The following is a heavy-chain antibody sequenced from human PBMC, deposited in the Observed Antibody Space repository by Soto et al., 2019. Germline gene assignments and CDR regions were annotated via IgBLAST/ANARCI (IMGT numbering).Heavy chain of an antibody. CDR3: ARLPNDFWSGYGGGYYMDV. D-gene: IGHD3-3*01. J-gene: IGHJ6*03. V-gene: IGHV4-39*01. Sequence: SETLSLTCTVSGGSISSSSYYWGWIRQPPGKGLEWIGSIYYSGSTYYNPSLKSRVTISVDTSKNQFSLKLSSVTAADTAVYYCARLPNDFWSGYGGGYYMDVWGKGTTVTVSS. CDR2: IYYSGST. CDR1: GGSISSSSYY.